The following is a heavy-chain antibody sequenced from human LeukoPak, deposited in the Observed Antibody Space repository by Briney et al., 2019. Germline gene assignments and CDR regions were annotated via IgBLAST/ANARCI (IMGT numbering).Heavy chain of an antibody. Sequence: SETLSLTCTVSGGSISSSSYYWGWIRQPPGKGLEWIGSIYYSGSTYYNPSLKSRVTISVDTSKNQFSLKLSSVTAADTAVYYCARHPSNTYYDILTGPGYFDYWGQGTLVTVSS. J-gene: IGHJ4*02. D-gene: IGHD3-9*01. CDR3: ARHPSNTYYDILTGPGYFDY. CDR2: IYYSGST. V-gene: IGHV4-39*01. CDR1: GGSISSSSYY.